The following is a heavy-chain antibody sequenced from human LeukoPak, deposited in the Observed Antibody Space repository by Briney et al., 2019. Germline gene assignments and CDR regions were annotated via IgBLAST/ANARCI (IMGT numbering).Heavy chain of an antibody. CDR3: AKDIGYSSSPGYYFDY. J-gene: IGHJ4*02. CDR1: GFTFDDYA. D-gene: IGHD6-13*01. V-gene: IGHV3-9*01. CDR2: ISWNSGSI. Sequence: GGSLRLSCAASGFTFDDYAMHRVRQAPGKGLEWVSGISWNSGSIGYADSVKGRFTISRDNAKNSLYLQMNSLRAEDTALYYCAKDIGYSSSPGYYFDYWGQGTLVTVSS.